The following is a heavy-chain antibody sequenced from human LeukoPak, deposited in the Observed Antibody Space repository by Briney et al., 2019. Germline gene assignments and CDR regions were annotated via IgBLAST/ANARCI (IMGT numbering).Heavy chain of an antibody. D-gene: IGHD4-17*01. J-gene: IGHJ6*03. CDR3: ARESVTLADSAYYYYYYMDV. V-gene: IGHV4-39*07. Sequence: PSETLSLTCTVSGGSISSSSYYWGWIRQPPGKGLEWIGSIYYSGSTYYNPSLKSRVTISVDTSKNQFSLKLSSVTAADTAVYYCARESVTLADSAYYYYYYMDVWGKGTTVTVSS. CDR1: GGSISSSSYY. CDR2: IYYSGST.